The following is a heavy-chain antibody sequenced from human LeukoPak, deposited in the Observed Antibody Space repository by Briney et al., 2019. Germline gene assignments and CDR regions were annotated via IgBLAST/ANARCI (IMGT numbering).Heavy chain of an antibody. CDR1: GFTFNSYG. CDR2: IWYDGSNK. CDR3: ARNPGVRWLVGFDY. Sequence: GGSLRLSCAASGFTFNSYGMHWVRQAPGKGLEWVAVIWYDGSNKYYADSVKGRFTISRDNSENTLYLQMDSLRAEDTAVYYCARNPGVRWLVGFDYWGQGTLVTVSS. J-gene: IGHJ4*02. V-gene: IGHV3-33*01. D-gene: IGHD6-19*01.